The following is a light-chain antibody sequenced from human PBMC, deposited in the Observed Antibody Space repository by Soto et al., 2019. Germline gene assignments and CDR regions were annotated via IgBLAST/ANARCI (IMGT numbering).Light chain of an antibody. CDR2: DTS. Sequence: EIVMTQSPATLSVSPGERATLSCRASQSVSSNYLAWYQHKPGQTPRLLIYDTSTRATGVPTRFSGSRSGAEFTLTINSLQSEDFAVYYCQPYNNWPLTFGGGTKWIS. J-gene: IGKJ4*02. CDR3: QPYNNWPLT. CDR1: QSVSSN. V-gene: IGKV3-15*01.